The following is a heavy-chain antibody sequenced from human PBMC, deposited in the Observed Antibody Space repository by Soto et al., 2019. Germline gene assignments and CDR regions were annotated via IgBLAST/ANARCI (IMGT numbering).Heavy chain of an antibody. J-gene: IGHJ4*02. CDR3: AREITSGWNAFDC. D-gene: IGHD6-19*01. CDR2: IYAGGTS. CDR1: GFTVRTSY. V-gene: IGHV3-66*01. Sequence: EVQLVESGGGLVQPGGSLRLYCAASGFTVRTSYMNWVRQSPGRGLEWLSVIYAGGTSYHADSVKGRFTISRDESRNTVYHQMNSLRAEDTAVYYCAREITSGWNAFDCWGQGTLVTVSS.